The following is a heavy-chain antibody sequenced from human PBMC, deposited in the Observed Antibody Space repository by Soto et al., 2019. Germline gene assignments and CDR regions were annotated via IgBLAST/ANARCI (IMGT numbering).Heavy chain of an antibody. V-gene: IGHV5-51*01. CDR2: IYPGDSDT. Sequence: EVQLVQSGAEVKKPGESLKISCKGSGYSFTTYWIGWVRQMPGKGLEWMGIIYPGDSDTRYSPSFQGQVIISADRSISTASLQWSSRKAADTAMYYCARRVGSSSVDVWGQGTTVIVSS. CDR3: ARRVGSSSVDV. CDR1: GYSFTTYW. D-gene: IGHD6-19*01. J-gene: IGHJ6*02.